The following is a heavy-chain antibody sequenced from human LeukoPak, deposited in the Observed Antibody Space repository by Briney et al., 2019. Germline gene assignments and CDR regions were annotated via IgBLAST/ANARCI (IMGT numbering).Heavy chain of an antibody. V-gene: IGHV3-21*01. CDR2: ISSSSSYI. D-gene: IGHD2-2*01. Sequence: PGCSLRLSCAASGCTFSSYSMNWLRQAPGKGLEWVSSISSSSSYIYYADSVKGRFTISRDNAKNSLYLQMNSLRAEDTAVYYCARESTGSSSHAFDIWGQGTMVTVSS. J-gene: IGHJ3*02. CDR3: ARESTGSSSHAFDI. CDR1: GCTFSSYS.